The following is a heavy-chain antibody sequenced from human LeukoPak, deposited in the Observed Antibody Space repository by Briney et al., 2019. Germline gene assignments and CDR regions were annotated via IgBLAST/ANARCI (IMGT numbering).Heavy chain of an antibody. CDR3: ATTYNWNVEVYFDY. CDR1: GYTLTELS. V-gene: IGHV1-24*01. Sequence: GASVEVSCKVSGYTLTELSMHWVRQAPGKGLEWMGGFDPEDGETIYAQKFQGRVTMTEDTSTDTAYMELSSLRSEDTAVYYCATTYNWNVEVYFDYWGQGTLVTVSS. CDR2: FDPEDGET. J-gene: IGHJ4*02. D-gene: IGHD1-20*01.